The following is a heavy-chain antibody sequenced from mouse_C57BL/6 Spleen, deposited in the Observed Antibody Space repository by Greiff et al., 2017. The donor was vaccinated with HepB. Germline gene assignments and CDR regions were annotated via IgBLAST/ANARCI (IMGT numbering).Heavy chain of an antibody. D-gene: IGHD2-4*01. CDR2: IRNKANGYTT. J-gene: IGHJ4*01. CDR1: GFTFTDYY. CDR3: ARYDYGYYYAMDY. V-gene: IGHV7-3*01. Sequence: EVHLVESGGGLVQPGGSLSLSCAASGFTFTDYYMSWVRQPPGKALEWLGFIRNKANGYTTEYSASVKGRFTISRDNSQSILYLQMNALRAEDSATYYCARYDYGYYYAMDYWGQGTSVTVSS.